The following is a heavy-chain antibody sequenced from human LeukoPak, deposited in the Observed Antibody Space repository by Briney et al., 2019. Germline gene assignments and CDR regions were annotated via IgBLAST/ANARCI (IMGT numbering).Heavy chain of an antibody. V-gene: IGHV4-59*01. Sequence: SETLSLTCTVSGGSISSYYWSWIRQPPGKRLEWIGYVNYSGSTKYNPTLKSRVTISVDTSKNQLSLKLNSVTAADTAVYYCARGLDNGDPLDYWAREPWSPSPQ. J-gene: IGHJ4*02. CDR1: GGSISSYY. D-gene: IGHD4-17*01. CDR3: ARGLDNGDPLDY. CDR2: VNYSGST.